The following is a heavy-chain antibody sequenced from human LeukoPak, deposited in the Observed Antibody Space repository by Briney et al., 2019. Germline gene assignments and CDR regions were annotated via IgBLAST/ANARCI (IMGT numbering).Heavy chain of an antibody. CDR2: INAFNGDM. V-gene: IGHV1-18*01. J-gene: IGHJ5*02. D-gene: IGHD3-10*01. CDR3: ARDGSGTWPDP. Sequence: PGASLKVSCKGSGYIFINYGISWVRQAPGQGLEWMGWINAFNGDMNHAQKFQGRVTMTIDTSTSTAYMELRSLTADDTAVYYCARDGSGTWPDPWGQGTLVTVSS. CDR1: GYIFINYG.